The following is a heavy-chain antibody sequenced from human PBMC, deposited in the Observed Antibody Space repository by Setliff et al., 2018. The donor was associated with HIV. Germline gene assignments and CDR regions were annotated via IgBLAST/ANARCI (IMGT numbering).Heavy chain of an antibody. CDR2: ITSSSSNI. J-gene: IGHJ4*02. Sequence: GGCLRLSCAASGFTFSRYTMNWVRQAPGKGLEWVSSITSSSSNIYYADSVKGRFTISRDNAKNLLYLLLNTLRADDTAVYYCARAGHFDWLLPFDYWGQGTLVTVSS. CDR3: ARAGHFDWLLPFDY. V-gene: IGHV3-21*01. CDR1: GFTFSRYT. D-gene: IGHD3-9*01.